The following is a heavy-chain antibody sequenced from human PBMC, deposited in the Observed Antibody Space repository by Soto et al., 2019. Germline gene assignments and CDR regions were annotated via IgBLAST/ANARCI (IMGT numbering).Heavy chain of an antibody. J-gene: IGHJ5*02. V-gene: IGHV3-74*01. CDR2: INSDGSSS. CDR1: GFTFSSYW. Sequence: EVQLVESGGNLIQPGGSLRLSCAASGFTFSSYWMHWVRQAPGKGLVWVSRINSDGSSSSYVDSVKGRFTITRDNAKNTLYLHMNRLSVEDTAVYYCARRGQEGPGLAHWGQGTLVTVSS. CDR3: ARRGQEGPGLAH.